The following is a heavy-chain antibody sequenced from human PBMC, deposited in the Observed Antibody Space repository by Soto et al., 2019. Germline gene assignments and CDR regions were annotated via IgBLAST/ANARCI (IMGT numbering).Heavy chain of an antibody. J-gene: IGHJ5*02. V-gene: IGHV4-59*13. D-gene: IGHD3-22*01. Sequence: SETLSLTCTVSGGSISDYYWSWVRQSPGKGLEWIGYVYYTGSTNYNPSLKSRVTISVDTSKNQFSLKLSSVTAADTAVYYCARDRYYDSSGYYYEASGFDPWGQGTLVTV. CDR2: VYYTGST. CDR1: GGSISDYY. CDR3: ARDRYYDSSGYYYEASGFDP.